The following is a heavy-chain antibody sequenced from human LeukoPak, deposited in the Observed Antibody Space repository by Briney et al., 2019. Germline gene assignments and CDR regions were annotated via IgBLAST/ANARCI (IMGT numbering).Heavy chain of an antibody. V-gene: IGHV3-74*01. J-gene: IGHJ4*02. CDR2: LPPDELGI. CDR3: VGTIASRGSEY. Sequence: GGSLRLSCAASGFTFTNYWMHWVRQAPGMGLVWVSRLPPDELGIIYADSVKGRFTVSRDNAKNTVHLQMNNLRVDDTAMYYCVGTIASRGSEYWGQGALVTVSS. D-gene: IGHD6-6*01. CDR1: GFTFTNYW.